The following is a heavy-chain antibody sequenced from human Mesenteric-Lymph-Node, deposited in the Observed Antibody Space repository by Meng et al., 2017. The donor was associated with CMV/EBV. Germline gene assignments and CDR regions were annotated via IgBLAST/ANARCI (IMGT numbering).Heavy chain of an antibody. J-gene: IGHJ4*02. CDR2: ISSSSSTI. CDR3: ARDIAVAGTGFDY. CDR1: GFTFSSYS. V-gene: IGHV3-48*04. D-gene: IGHD6-19*01. Sequence: GESLKISCAASGFTFSSYSMNWVRQAPGKGLEWVSYISSSSSTIYYADSVKGRFTISRDNAKNSLYLQMNSLRAEDTAVYYCARDIAVAGTGFDYWGQGTLVT.